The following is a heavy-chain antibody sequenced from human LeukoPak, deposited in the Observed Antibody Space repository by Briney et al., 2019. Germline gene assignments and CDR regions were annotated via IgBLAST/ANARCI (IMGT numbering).Heavy chain of an antibody. J-gene: IGHJ5*02. CDR1: GGTFSNYA. CDR2: IIPILGTA. D-gene: IGHD3-22*01. CDR3: ANGNYYDRSGNHHRIYHWFAP. Sequence: SVKVSCKASGGTFSNYAISWVRQAPGQGLEWMGGIIPILGTANYAPKFQDRVTISMDESTSTSFMELRSLRSEDTAVYYCANGNYYDRSGNHHRIYHWFAPWGQGTLVTVSS. V-gene: IGHV1-69*05.